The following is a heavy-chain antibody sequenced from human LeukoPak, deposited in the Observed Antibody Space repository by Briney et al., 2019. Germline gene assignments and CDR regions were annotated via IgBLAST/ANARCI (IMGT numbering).Heavy chain of an antibody. CDR2: IYTSGST. CDR1: GGSISSGSYY. V-gene: IGHV4-61*02. D-gene: IGHD3-3*01. J-gene: IGHJ3*02. Sequence: SQTLSLTCTVSGGSISSGSYYWSWIRQPAGKGLEWIGRIYTSGSTNYNPSLKSRVTISVDTSKNQFSLKLSSVTAADTAVYYCARVAYYDFWSASPDAFDIWGQGTMVTVSS. CDR3: ARVAYYDFWSASPDAFDI.